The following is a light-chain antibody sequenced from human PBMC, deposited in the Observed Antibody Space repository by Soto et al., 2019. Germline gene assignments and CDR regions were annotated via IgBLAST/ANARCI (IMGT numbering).Light chain of an antibody. Sequence: DIVMTQSPDSLAVSLGERAIINCKSSQSVLYSSNNENSLAWYQQKPGQPPKLLIYWASTRESGVPDRFSGGGSGTDFTLTISSLQAEDVAVYYCQQYYSVPPTFGQGTKVEI. V-gene: IGKV4-1*01. J-gene: IGKJ1*01. CDR2: WAS. CDR3: QQYYSVPPT. CDR1: QSVLYSSNNENS.